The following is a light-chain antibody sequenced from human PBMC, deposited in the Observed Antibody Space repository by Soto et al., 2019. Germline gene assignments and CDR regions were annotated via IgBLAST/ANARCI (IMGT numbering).Light chain of an antibody. CDR1: QDISTY. CDR2: LAS. V-gene: IGKV1-9*01. J-gene: IGKJ1*01. Sequence: IQLTQSPSSLSASVGDRVTITCRASQDISTYLAWYQQNPGRAPTLLIYLASNLHTGVPSRFSGSGSGTEFTLTISSLQPEDFATYYCQQLDSDPPWTFGQGTRVEIK. CDR3: QQLDSDPPWT.